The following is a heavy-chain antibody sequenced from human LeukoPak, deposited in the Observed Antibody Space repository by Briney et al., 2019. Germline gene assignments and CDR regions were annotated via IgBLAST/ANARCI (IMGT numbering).Heavy chain of an antibody. CDR3: ARDGPIGP. Sequence: SETLSLTCAVYGGSFSGYYWSWIRQPPGKGPEWIGEINHSGSTNYNPSLKSRVTISVDTSKNQFSLKLSSVTAADTAVYYCARDGPIGPWGQGTLVTVSS. CDR2: INHSGST. J-gene: IGHJ4*02. CDR1: GGSFSGYY. D-gene: IGHD2-15*01. V-gene: IGHV4-34*01.